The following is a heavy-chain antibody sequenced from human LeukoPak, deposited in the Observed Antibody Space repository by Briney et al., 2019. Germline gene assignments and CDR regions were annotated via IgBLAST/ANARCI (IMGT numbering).Heavy chain of an antibody. CDR3: ARGDYGDSLYGMDV. D-gene: IGHD4-17*01. V-gene: IGHV1-18*01. J-gene: IGHJ6*01. CDR2: ISAYNGNT. CDR1: GYTFTSYG. Sequence: ASVKVSCKASGYTFTSYGISWVRQAPGLGLEWMGWISAYNGNTNYVQKLQGRVTMTTDTSTSTAYMELRSLRSDDTAVYYCARGDYGDSLYGMDVWGQGTTVTVSS.